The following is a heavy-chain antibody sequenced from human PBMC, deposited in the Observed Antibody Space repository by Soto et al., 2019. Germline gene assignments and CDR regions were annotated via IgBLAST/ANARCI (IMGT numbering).Heavy chain of an antibody. CDR1: GYTFTSYA. CDR3: AEGPEQGFGTT. J-gene: IGHJ4*02. CDR2: INAGNGNT. Sequence: VKVSCKASGYTFTSYAMLWVRQAPGQRLEWMGWINAGNGNTKYSQKFQGRVTITRDTSASTAYMELSSLRSEDTAVYYCAEGPEQGFGTTGGRGPLVPGST. D-gene: IGHD1-7*01. V-gene: IGHV1-3*01.